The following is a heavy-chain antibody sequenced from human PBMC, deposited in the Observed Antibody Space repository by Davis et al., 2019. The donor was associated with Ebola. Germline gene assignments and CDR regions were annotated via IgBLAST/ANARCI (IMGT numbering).Heavy chain of an antibody. CDR1: GYSFTSYW. D-gene: IGHD3-10*01. CDR3: ARRTLPRGFGENFDY. CDR2: IYPGDSDT. Sequence: PGGSLRLSCKGSGYSFTSYWIGWVRQLPGKGLEWMGIIYPGDSDTRYSPSFQGQVTISADKSISTAYLQWSSLKASDTAMYYCARRTLPRGFGENFDYWGQGTLVTVSS. J-gene: IGHJ4*02. V-gene: IGHV5-51*01.